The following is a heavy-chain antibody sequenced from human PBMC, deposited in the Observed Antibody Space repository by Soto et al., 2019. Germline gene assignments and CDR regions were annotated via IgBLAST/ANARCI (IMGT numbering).Heavy chain of an antibody. CDR1: GGSFIGYY. V-gene: IGHV4-34*01. J-gene: IGHJ4*02. D-gene: IGHD5-12*01. Sequence: SETLSLTCAVYGGSFIGYYCIFIRHPPVKGLEWIGEINHSGSTNYNPSLKSRVTISVDTPKNQFSLKLSSVTAADTAVYYCARERGYSGYREDYWGQGTLVTVSS. CDR3: ARERGYSGYREDY. CDR2: INHSGST.